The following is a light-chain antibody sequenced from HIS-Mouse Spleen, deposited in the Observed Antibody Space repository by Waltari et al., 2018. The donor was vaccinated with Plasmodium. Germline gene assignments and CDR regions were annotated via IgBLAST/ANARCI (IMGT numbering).Light chain of an antibody. CDR3: YSTDSSGNHRV. V-gene: IGLV3-10*01. J-gene: IGLJ3*02. Sequence: SYELTQPPSVSVSPGQTARITCSGDALPKKYAYWYQQKSGQAPVLVIYEDSKRPSGIAEGFSGSSSGTMATCTISGAQVEDEADYYCYSTDSSGNHRVFGGGTKLTVL. CDR1: ALPKKY. CDR2: EDS.